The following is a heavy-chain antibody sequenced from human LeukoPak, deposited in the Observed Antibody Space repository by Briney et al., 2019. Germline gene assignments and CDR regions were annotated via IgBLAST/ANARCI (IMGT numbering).Heavy chain of an antibody. V-gene: IGHV3-7*01. CDR3: AREWELLQNYYYYMDV. Sequence: GGSLRLSCAASGFTFTSYWMSWVRQAPGKGLEWVANIKQDGSEKYYVDSVKGRFTISRDNAKNTLYLQMNRLRAEDTAVYYCAREWELLQNYYYYMDVWGKGTTVTVSS. CDR2: IKQDGSEK. CDR1: GFTFTSYW. J-gene: IGHJ6*03. D-gene: IGHD1-26*01.